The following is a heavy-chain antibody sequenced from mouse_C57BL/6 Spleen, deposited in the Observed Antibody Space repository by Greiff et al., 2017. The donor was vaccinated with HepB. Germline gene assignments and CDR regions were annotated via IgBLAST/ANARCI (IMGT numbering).Heavy chain of an antibody. CDR1: GYTFTDYN. D-gene: IGHD1-1*01. V-gene: IGHV1-18*01. CDR2: INPNNGGT. CDR3: ARGASYYGSFAY. Sequence: VQLQQSGPELVKPGASVKIPCKASGYTFTDYNMDWVKQSHGKSLEWIGDINPNNGGTIYNQKFKGKATLTVDKSSSTAYMELRSLTSEDTAVYYCARGASYYGSFAYWGQGTLVTVSA. J-gene: IGHJ3*01.